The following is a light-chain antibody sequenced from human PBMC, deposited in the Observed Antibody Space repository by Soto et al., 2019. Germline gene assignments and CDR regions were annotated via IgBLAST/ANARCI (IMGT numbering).Light chain of an antibody. CDR1: QSVSSSY. J-gene: IGKJ5*01. CDR2: DAS. V-gene: IGKV3-11*01. Sequence: EIVLTQSPGTLSLSPGERATLSCRASQSVSSSYLAWYQQKPGQAPRLLIYDASNRATGIQARFSGSGSGTDFTLTIRSLEPEDFAVYYCKQRSNWPPAVGQGTRLEIK. CDR3: KQRSNWPPA.